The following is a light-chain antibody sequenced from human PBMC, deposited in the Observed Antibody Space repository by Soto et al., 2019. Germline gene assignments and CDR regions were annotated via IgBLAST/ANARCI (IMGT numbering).Light chain of an antibody. CDR2: EVS. J-gene: IGLJ7*01. V-gene: IGLV2-14*01. CDR3: SSYISSSTPDV. CDR1: SSDVVGHNY. Sequence: QSALTQPASVSGSPGQSITISCTGTSSDVVGHNYVSWYQQHPGKAPKLVIYEVSNRPSGVSNRFSGSKSGNTAYLTISGLQAEDEADYYCSSYISSSTPDVFGVGTQLTVL.